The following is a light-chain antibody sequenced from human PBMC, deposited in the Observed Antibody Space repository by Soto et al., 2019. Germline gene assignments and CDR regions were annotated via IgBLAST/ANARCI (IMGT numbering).Light chain of an antibody. CDR1: SSNIGSNT. V-gene: IGLV1-44*01. CDR2: NDN. Sequence: QAVVTQPPSASGTPGQRVTISCSGSSSNIGSNTVNWYQQLPGTAPKLLIYNDNQRPSGVPDRFSGSKSGTSASLAISGLQSEDEADYYCAAWDDSLNGVLFGGGTKLTVL. CDR3: AAWDDSLNGVL. J-gene: IGLJ2*01.